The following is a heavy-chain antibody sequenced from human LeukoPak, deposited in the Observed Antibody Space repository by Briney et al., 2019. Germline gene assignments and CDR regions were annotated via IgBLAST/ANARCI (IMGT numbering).Heavy chain of an antibody. V-gene: IGHV4-61*01. J-gene: IGHJ4*02. Sequence: SATLSLTCTVSGGSVSSGSYYWSWIRQPPGKGLEWIGYIYYSGSTDSNPSLKSRVTISVDASKNQFSLKLSSVTAADTAVYYCARQGVGYSSSWYSFDYWGQGTLVTVSS. CDR2: IYYSGST. CDR3: ARQGVGYSSSWYSFDY. CDR1: GGSVSSGSYY. D-gene: IGHD6-13*01.